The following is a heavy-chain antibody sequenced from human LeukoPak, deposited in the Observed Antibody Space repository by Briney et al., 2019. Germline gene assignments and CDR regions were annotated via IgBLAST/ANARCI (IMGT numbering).Heavy chain of an antibody. D-gene: IGHD3-3*01. Sequence: GGSLRLSCAAYGFTFSHYSMHWVRQAPGKGLEYVSAIISNGGSTHYADSVKGRFTISRDNSKNTLYLQMDSLRAEDMAVYYCARITMGATIANFYYYHMDIWGKGATVTVSS. CDR2: IISNGGST. CDR3: ARITMGATIANFYYYHMDI. J-gene: IGHJ6*03. V-gene: IGHV3-64*02. CDR1: GFTFSHYS.